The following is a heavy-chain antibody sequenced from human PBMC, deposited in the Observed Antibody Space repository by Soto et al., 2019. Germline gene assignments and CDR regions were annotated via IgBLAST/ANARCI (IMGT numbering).Heavy chain of an antibody. D-gene: IGHD3-16*01. CDR2: INAGNGNT. CDR3: ATGGGDGYPDY. Sequence: ASVKVSCKASGYTFTSYGISWVRQAPGQRLEWMGWINAGNGNTKYSQKFQGRVTITRDTSASTAYMELSSLRSEDTAVYYCATGGGDGYPDYWGQGTLVTV. V-gene: IGHV1-3*01. J-gene: IGHJ4*02. CDR1: GYTFTSYG.